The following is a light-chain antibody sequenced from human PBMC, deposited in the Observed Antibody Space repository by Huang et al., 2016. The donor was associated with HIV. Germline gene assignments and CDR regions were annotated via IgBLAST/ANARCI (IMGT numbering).Light chain of an antibody. V-gene: IGKV1-33*01. J-gene: IGKJ2*01. Sequence: IQMTQSPASLSASVGDRVTISCKASQDIRNYLNWYQQKPGKAPTLLIYGASNLETGVPSRFSGNGSGTDFTITISSLQSEDIATYYCQQYDNLYTFGQGTKLEIK. CDR3: QQYDNLYT. CDR2: GAS. CDR1: QDIRNY.